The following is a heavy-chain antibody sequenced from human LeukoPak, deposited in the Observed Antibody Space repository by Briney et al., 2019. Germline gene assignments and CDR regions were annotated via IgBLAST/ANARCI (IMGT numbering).Heavy chain of an antibody. Sequence: SETLSLICSVSGGSISSSSYYWGWIRQPPGKGLEWIGNIYYGGSTYYNPSLKSRVTISVDTSKNQFSLRLSSVTAADTAVYYCATLTREINAFDIWGQGTMVTGS. CDR1: GGSISSSSYY. D-gene: IGHD5-24*01. V-gene: IGHV4-39*01. CDR3: ATLTREINAFDI. CDR2: IYYGGST. J-gene: IGHJ3*02.